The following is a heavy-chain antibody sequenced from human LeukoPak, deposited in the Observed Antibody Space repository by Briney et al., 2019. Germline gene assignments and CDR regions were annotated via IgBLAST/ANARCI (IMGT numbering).Heavy chain of an antibody. V-gene: IGHV4-39*07. CDR1: GGSISTSSYY. D-gene: IGHD3-10*01. Sequence: SETLSLTCTVSGGSISTSSYYWGWVRQPPGKGLEWIGNIFYSGSTYYSPSLKSRVTISIDTFRNQFSLKLSSVTAADTAVYYCARGRSSMVRGYYYYYMDVWGKGTTVTISS. CDR3: ARGRSSMVRGYYYYYMDV. J-gene: IGHJ6*03. CDR2: IFYSGST.